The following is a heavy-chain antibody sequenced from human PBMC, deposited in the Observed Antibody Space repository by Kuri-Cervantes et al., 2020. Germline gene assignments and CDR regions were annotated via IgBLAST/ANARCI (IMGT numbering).Heavy chain of an antibody. Sequence: GESLKISCAASGFTFSDSGIHWVRQAPGKGLEWVAVISYDGSHKYYADSVKGRFTISRDNSKNTLYLQMNSLRDEDTAVYYCAREVDYYDSSGYPTGLDYWGQGTLVTVSS. CDR2: ISYDGSHK. V-gene: IGHV3-30-3*01. CDR1: GFTFSDSG. J-gene: IGHJ4*02. D-gene: IGHD3-22*01. CDR3: AREVDYYDSSGYPTGLDY.